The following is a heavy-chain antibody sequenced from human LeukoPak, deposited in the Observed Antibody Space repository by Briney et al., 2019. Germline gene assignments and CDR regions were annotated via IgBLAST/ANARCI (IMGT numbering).Heavy chain of an antibody. Sequence: GASVKVSCKASGGTFSSYVFSWVRQAPGQGLEWMGQIIPLFGTAKYAQKFQSRVAITADESTSTAYMELSSLRSEDTAVYYCARCVCGELSFDAVDIWGQGTMVTVSS. J-gene: IGHJ3*02. CDR3: ARCVCGELSFDAVDI. V-gene: IGHV1-69*13. D-gene: IGHD1-26*01. CDR1: GGTFSSYV. CDR2: IIPLFGTA.